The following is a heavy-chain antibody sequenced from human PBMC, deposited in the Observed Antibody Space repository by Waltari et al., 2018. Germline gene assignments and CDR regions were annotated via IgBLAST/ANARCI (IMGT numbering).Heavy chain of an antibody. CDR1: GSTFTAYF. J-gene: IGHJ4*02. Sequence: QVQLVQSGTAVTKPGASVEVSCQAFGSTFTAYFLHWVRQAPGQGLEWMGWLDPKTGDRNSAPRFQGRVTMTRDTSINTAYLKVTSLKSDDTAVYYCVRDVNDDPRGDYWGQGTLVTVSS. CDR3: VRDVNDDPRGDY. V-gene: IGHV1-2*02. CDR2: LDPKTGDR. D-gene: IGHD1-1*01.